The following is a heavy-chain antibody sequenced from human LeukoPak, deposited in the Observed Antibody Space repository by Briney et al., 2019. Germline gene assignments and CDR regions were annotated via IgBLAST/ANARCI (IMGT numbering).Heavy chain of an antibody. D-gene: IGHD5-18*01. CDR1: GYTFTGYY. CDR3: ARGGEYSHGWKNYYYMDV. V-gene: IGHV1-2*02. J-gene: IGHJ6*03. CDR2: INPNSGGT. Sequence: ASVKVSCKASGYTFTGYYMHWVRQAPGQRLEWMGWINPNSGGTNYAQKFQGRVTMTRDTSISTAYMELSRLRSDDTAVYYCARGGEYSHGWKNYYYMDVWGKGTTVTVSS.